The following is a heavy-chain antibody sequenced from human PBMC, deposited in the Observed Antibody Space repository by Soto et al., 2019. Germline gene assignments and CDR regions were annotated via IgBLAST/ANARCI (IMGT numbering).Heavy chain of an antibody. J-gene: IGHJ4*02. V-gene: IGHV4-59*01. Sequence: SETLSLTCTVSGGSISRYYWNWIRQPPGKGLEWIGYIYYTGSTNYNPSLKSRVTLSVDTSKNQFSLKLSSVSAADTAVYYCARESDYGDYHFDYWGQGTLVTVSS. CDR2: IYYTGST. CDR3: ARESDYGDYHFDY. D-gene: IGHD4-17*01. CDR1: GGSISRYY.